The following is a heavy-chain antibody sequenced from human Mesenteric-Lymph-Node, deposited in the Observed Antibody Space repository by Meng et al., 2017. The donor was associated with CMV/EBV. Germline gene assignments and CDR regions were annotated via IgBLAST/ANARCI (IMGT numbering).Heavy chain of an antibody. CDR1: GGSFSDFF. CDR3: ARLSCTRTSCYRKPLDY. V-gene: IGHV4-34*01. Sequence: SETLSLTCAASGGSFSDFFWTWIRQTPGKGQEWLGDINHSGTANYNPSLRSRVTMSIDTSKCQFSLRLGSVTAADTGLYYCARLSCTRTSCYRKPLDYWGQGTLVTVSS. D-gene: IGHD2-2*01. CDR2: INHSGTA. J-gene: IGHJ4*02.